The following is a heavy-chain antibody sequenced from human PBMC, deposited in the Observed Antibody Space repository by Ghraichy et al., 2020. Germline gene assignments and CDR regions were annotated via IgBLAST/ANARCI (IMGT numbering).Heavy chain of an antibody. CDR2: ISGGGGST. Sequence: GESLNISCAASGFTFSSYAMSWVRQAPGKGLEWVSGISGGGGSTYYADSVKGRFTISRDNSKNTLYLHMNSLRAEDTAIYYCAKEPPAAAYWAGAHFDFWGQGTLVTVSS. V-gene: IGHV3-23*01. CDR3: AKEPPAAAYWAGAHFDF. J-gene: IGHJ4*02. D-gene: IGHD2-2*01. CDR1: GFTFSSYA.